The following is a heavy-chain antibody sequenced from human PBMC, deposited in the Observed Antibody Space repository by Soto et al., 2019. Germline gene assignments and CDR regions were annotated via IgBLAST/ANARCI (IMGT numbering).Heavy chain of an antibody. CDR1: GGSISSSSHF. CDR3: ARQFIVSTRPYYFDY. J-gene: IGHJ4*02. CDR2: IYYTGST. V-gene: IGHV4-39*01. Sequence: QLQLQESGPGLVKPSETLSLTCTVSGGSISSSSHFWGWIRQPPGKGLEWNGSIYYTGSTHYNPSLKSRVIISVATSKYQCSLKLTSLTAADAAVYFCARQFIVSTRPYYFDYWGLGTLVTVSS. D-gene: IGHD5-12*01.